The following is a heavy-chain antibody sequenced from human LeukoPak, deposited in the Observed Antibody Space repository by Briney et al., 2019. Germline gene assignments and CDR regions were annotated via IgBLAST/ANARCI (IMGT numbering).Heavy chain of an antibody. CDR3: ARVRRHYRSGLSTES. CDR1: GFTFNNYW. V-gene: IGHV3-7*05. J-gene: IGHJ1*01. Sequence: GGSLRLSYAASGFTFNNYWMTWVRQAPGQGPEWVANIKQDGSEKYYVDSVKGRFTISRDNAKNSLYLQMNSLRAEDTAVYYCARVRRHYRSGLSTESWGQGTLVIVSS. CDR2: IKQDGSEK. D-gene: IGHD3-10*01.